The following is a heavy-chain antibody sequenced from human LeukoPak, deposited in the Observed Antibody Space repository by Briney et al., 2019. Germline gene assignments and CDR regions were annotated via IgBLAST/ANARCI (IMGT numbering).Heavy chain of an antibody. V-gene: IGHV1-18*01. J-gene: IGHJ4*02. CDR3: ARATIFGVVITEFDY. CDR1: GYTFTSYG. CDR2: ISAYNGNT. D-gene: IGHD3-3*01. Sequence: APVKVSCKASGYTFTSYGISWVRQAPGQGLEWMGWISAYNGNTNYAQKLQGRVTMTTDTSTSTAYMELRSLRSDDTAVYYCARATIFGVVITEFDYWGQGTLVTVSS.